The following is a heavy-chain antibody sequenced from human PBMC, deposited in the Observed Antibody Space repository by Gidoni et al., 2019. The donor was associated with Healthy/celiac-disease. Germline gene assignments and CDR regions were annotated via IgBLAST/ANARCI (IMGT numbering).Heavy chain of an antibody. CDR3: ARDRGGDIVVVPAAGGVYGMDV. CDR1: GFTFSSYS. CDR2: ISSSSSYI. Sequence: EVQLVESGGGLVKPGGSLRLSCASSGFTFSSYSMTWFRQAPGKGLEWVSSISSSSSYIYYADSVKGRFTISRDNAKNSLYLQMNSLRAEDTAVYYCARDRGGDIVVVPAAGGVYGMDVWGQGTTVTVSS. D-gene: IGHD2-2*01. J-gene: IGHJ6*02. V-gene: IGHV3-21*01.